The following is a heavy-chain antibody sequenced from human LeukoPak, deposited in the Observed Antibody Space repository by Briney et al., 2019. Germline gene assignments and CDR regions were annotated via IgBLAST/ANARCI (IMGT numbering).Heavy chain of an antibody. CDR3: ARVYYDFWSGYEYDAFDI. D-gene: IGHD3-3*01. Sequence: ASVKVSCKASGYTFTSYGITWVRQAPGQGLEWMGWISAYNGNTNYALKLQGRVTMTTDTSTNTAYMELRSLRSDDTAVYYCARVYYDFWSGYEYDAFDIWGQGTMVTVS. CDR1: GYTFTSYG. V-gene: IGHV1-18*01. J-gene: IGHJ3*02. CDR2: ISAYNGNT.